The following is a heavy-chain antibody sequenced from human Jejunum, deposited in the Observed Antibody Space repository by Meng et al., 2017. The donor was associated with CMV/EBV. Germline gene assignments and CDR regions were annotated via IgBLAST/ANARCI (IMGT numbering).Heavy chain of an antibody. V-gene: IGHV4-59*01. CDR1: DDSMSRNC. CDR2: ICYDGMT. J-gene: IGHJ1*01. Sequence: QWQLQESGPGLLKPSETRSLTCAVSDDSMSRNCWSWIRQPPGKGLEWIWYICYDGMTNYNPSLKSRITISGDTSKNQFSLQVTSVTAADTAMYYCALRGLAAGTFQQWGQGTLVTVSS. D-gene: IGHD6-13*01. CDR3: ALRGLAAGTFQQ.